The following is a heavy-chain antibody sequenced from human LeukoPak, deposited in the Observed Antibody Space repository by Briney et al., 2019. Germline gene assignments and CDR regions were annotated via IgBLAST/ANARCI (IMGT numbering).Heavy chain of an antibody. D-gene: IGHD2-8*01. V-gene: IGHV4-39*01. CDR3: AASGYSTRWYYYDF. J-gene: IGHJ4*02. Sequence: PSETLSLTCTVSGGSISSSSYYWGWIRQPPGKGLEWIGSIYYSGSSYYTPSLKSRLTISVDTSKDQFSLKLTSVTAADTAVYYCAASGYSTRWYYYDFWGQGTLVTVPS. CDR1: GGSISSSSYY. CDR2: IYYSGSS.